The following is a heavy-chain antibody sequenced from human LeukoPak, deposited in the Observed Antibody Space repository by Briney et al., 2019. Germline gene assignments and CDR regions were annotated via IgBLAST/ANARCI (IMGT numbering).Heavy chain of an antibody. D-gene: IGHD3-10*01. V-gene: IGHV3-7*01. J-gene: IGHJ4*02. CDR2: IKQDGSEK. CDR3: ASAGMVRGVIAVYYFDY. Sequence: PGGSLRLSCAASGFTFSSYWMSWVRQAPGKGLEWVANIKQDGSEKYYVDSVQGRFTISRDNAKNSLYLQMNSLRAEDTAVYYCASAGMVRGVIAVYYFDYWGQGTLVTVSS. CDR1: GFTFSSYW.